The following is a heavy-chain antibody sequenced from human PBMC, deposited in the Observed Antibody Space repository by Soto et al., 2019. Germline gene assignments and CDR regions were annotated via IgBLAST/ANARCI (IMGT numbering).Heavy chain of an antibody. J-gene: IGHJ6*02. CDR3: AIGTTNYYYGMDV. CDR1: GGSISSSSYY. V-gene: IGHV4-39*01. Sequence: SETLSLTCTVSGGSISSSSYYWGWIRQPPGKGLEWIGSIYYNGSTYYNPSLKSRVTISVDTSKNQFSLKLSSVTAADTAVYYCAIGTTNYYYGMDVWGQGTTVTVSS. CDR2: IYYNGST. D-gene: IGHD4-4*01.